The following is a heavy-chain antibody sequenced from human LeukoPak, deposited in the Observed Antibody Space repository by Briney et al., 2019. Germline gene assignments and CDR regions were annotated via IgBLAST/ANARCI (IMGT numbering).Heavy chain of an antibody. CDR1: GLTFSSYS. V-gene: IGHV3-21*01. Sequence: GGSLRLSCAASGLTFSSYSMNWVRQAPGKGLEWVSSISSSSSYIYYADSVKGRFTISRDNAKNSLYLQMNSLRAEDTAVYYCASGYYYDSSGYYYSIDYWGQGTLVTVSS. D-gene: IGHD3-22*01. J-gene: IGHJ4*02. CDR3: ASGYYYDSSGYYYSIDY. CDR2: ISSSSSYI.